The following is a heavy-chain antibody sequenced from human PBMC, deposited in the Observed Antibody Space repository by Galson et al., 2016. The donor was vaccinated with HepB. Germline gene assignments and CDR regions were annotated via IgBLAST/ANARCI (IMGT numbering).Heavy chain of an antibody. Sequence: SLRLSCAASGFTFSSYGMRWVRQAPGKGLEWVAVIWYDGSNKYYADSVKGRFTISRDNSKTTLYLQLNRLRAKDTAVYYCATCSGASCYPEGMDVWGQGTTVTVSS. V-gene: IGHV3-33*01. CDR3: ATCSGASCYPEGMDV. CDR1: GFTFSSYG. CDR2: IWYDGSNK. D-gene: IGHD2-15*01. J-gene: IGHJ6*02.